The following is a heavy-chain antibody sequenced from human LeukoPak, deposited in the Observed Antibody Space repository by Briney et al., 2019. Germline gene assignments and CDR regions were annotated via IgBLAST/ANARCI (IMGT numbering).Heavy chain of an antibody. Sequence: GGSLRLSCAASGFTFSNYWMTWVRQAPGKGLEWVSHIHESGSNKNYVDSVRGRFTVSRDNTKRVLYLQMDSLRAEDTAVYYCARDIPGGASFLDQWGQGTLVTVSS. V-gene: IGHV3-7*01. CDR2: IHESGSNK. D-gene: IGHD5-18*01. J-gene: IGHJ5*02. CDR3: ARDIPGGASFLDQ. CDR1: GFTFSNYW.